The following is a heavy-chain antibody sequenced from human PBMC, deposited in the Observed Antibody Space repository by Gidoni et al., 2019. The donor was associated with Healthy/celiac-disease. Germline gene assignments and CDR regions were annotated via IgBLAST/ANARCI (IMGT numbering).Heavy chain of an antibody. J-gene: IGHJ6*03. V-gene: IGHV4-34*01. Sequence: QVQLQQWGAGLLKPSETLSLTCAVYGGSFSGYYWSWIRQPPGKGLEWIGEINHSGSTNYNPSLQSRVTISVDTSKNQFSLRLSSVTAADTAVYYCARGNEFYCSSTSCYTDYYYYYMDVWGKGTTVTVSS. D-gene: IGHD2-2*02. CDR2: INHSGST. CDR1: GGSFSGYY. CDR3: ARGNEFYCSSTSCYTDYYYYYMDV.